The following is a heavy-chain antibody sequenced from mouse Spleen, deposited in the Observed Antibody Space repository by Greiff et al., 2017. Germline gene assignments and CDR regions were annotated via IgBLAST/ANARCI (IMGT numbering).Heavy chain of an antibody. J-gene: IGHJ3*01. CDR2: IRNKANGYTT. V-gene: IGHV7-3*01. D-gene: IGHD1-1*01. Sequence: EVKLVESGGGLVQPGGSLSLSCAASGFTFTDYYMSWVRQPPGKALEWLGFIRNKANGYTTEYSASVKGRFTISRDNSQSILYLQMNALRAEDSATYYCARSFYGSSSAWFAYWGQGTLVTVSA. CDR1: GFTFTDYY. CDR3: ARSFYGSSSAWFAY.